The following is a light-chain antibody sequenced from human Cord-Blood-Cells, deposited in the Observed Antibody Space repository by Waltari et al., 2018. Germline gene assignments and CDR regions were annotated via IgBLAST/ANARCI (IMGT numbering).Light chain of an antibody. CDR2: QDS. CDR3: QAWDSSTVV. Sequence: SYELTQPPSVSVSPGQTASIPCSGANLGGKYACWYQQKPGQSPVLVIYQDSKRPSGIPERFSGSNSGNTATLTISGTQAMDEADYYCQAWDSSTVVFGGGTKLTVL. V-gene: IGLV3-1*01. CDR1: NLGGKY. J-gene: IGLJ2*01.